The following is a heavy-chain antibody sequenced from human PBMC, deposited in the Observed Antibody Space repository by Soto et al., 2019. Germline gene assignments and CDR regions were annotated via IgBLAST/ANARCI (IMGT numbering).Heavy chain of an antibody. CDR2: ISFDGSNE. CDR3: ARPAATVIFYSGMDV. Sequence: GFTFSSYAMHWVRQAPGKGLEWVAIISFDGSNEHYADSVQGRFTISRDNSENTLYLQMNSLRADDTAVYYCARPAATVIFYSGMDVWGQGTTVTVSS. V-gene: IGHV3-30-3*01. D-gene: IGHD4-17*01. J-gene: IGHJ6*02. CDR1: GFTFSSYA.